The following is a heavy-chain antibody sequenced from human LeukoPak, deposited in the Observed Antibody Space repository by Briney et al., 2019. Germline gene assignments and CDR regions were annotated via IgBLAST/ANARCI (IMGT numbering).Heavy chain of an antibody. CDR2: IRYDGSNK. Sequence: GGSLRLSCAASGFTFSSYGMHWVRQAPGKGLEWVAFIRYDGSNKYYADSVKGRFTISRDNSKNTLYLQMNSLRAEDTAVYYCAKGGDCSSTSCYEYYFDYWGQGTLVTVSS. D-gene: IGHD2-2*03. J-gene: IGHJ4*02. CDR3: AKGGDCSSTSCYEYYFDY. V-gene: IGHV3-30*02. CDR1: GFTFSSYG.